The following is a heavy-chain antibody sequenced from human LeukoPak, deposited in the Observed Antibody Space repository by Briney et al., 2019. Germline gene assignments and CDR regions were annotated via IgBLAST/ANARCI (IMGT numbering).Heavy chain of an antibody. Sequence: SCKASGYTFTTYYMHWVRQAPGKGLEWVAVIWYDGSNKYYADSAKGRFTISRDNSKNTLYLQMNSLRAEDTAVYYCARDRAYSGYDLDSYWGQGTLVTVSS. CDR2: IWYDGSNK. J-gene: IGHJ4*02. D-gene: IGHD5-12*01. V-gene: IGHV3-33*01. CDR3: ARDRAYSGYDLDSY. CDR1: GYTFTTYY.